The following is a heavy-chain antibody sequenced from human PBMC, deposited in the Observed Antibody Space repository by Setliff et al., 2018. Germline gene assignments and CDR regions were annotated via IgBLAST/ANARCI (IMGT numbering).Heavy chain of an antibody. Sequence: GGSLRLSCVASGFTISNYWMAWVRQAPGKGLEWVADIRQDGTNKYYMDSVEGRFTISRDNSKNSVYLQMNSLRAEDTAVYFCAKSPVAYCSGAVCYPFDYWGQGTLVTVSS. CDR2: IRQDGTNK. CDR1: GFTISNYW. D-gene: IGHD2-8*02. J-gene: IGHJ4*02. CDR3: AKSPVAYCSGAVCYPFDY. V-gene: IGHV3-7*03.